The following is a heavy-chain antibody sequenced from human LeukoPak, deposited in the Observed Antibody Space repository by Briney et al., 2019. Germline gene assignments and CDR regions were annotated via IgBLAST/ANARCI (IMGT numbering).Heavy chain of an antibody. CDR3: VRDNPRCCGVIPANIDDF. V-gene: IGHV3-48*01. Sequence: PGWSLTLSCAASGFTFDDYALHWVRQAPGKGLEWVAYINGGGDPILYADSVRGRFTISRDNAKNSLYLQMNNLGAEDTAVYYCVRDNPRCCGVIPANIDDFWGEGTLVTVSS. D-gene: IGHD2-21*01. J-gene: IGHJ4*02. CDR1: GFTFDDYA. CDR2: INGGGDPI.